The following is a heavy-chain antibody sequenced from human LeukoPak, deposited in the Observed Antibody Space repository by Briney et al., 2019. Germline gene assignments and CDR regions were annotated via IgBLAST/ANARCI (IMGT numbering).Heavy chain of an antibody. J-gene: IGHJ3*01. CDR3: AKVKGPRGDRDVFDV. Sequence: GGSLTLSCAASGIIFSDYGMHWVRQTPTKGLEWVAFVRYDGRTKYYADSVKGRFTISRDNSKNMVYLQMSSLRTEDTAVYHCAKVKGPRGDRDVFDVWGQGTMVTVSS. D-gene: IGHD2-21*02. CDR1: GIIFSDYG. CDR2: VRYDGRTK. V-gene: IGHV3-30*02.